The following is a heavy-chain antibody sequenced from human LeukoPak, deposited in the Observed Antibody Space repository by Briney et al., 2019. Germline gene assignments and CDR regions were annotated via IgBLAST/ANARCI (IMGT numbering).Heavy chain of an antibody. D-gene: IGHD3-9*01. V-gene: IGHV4-59*01. J-gene: IGHJ3*02. Sequence: PSETLSLTCTVSGGSISSYYWSWIRQPPGKGLEWIGYIYYSGSTNYNPSLKSRVTISVDTSKNQFSLKLSSVTAADTAVYYCARALDDTGAFDIWGQGTMVTVSS. CDR2: IYYSGST. CDR1: GGSISSYY. CDR3: ARALDDTGAFDI.